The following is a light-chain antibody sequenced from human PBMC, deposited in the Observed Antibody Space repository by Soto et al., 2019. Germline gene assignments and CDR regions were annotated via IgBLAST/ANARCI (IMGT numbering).Light chain of an antibody. J-gene: IGKJ5*01. Sequence: IVLSQSPSTLSLSPGERATLSCRASQSVRSNFLAWYQQKPGQAPRLLIYGASNRATGIPARFSGSGSGTDFTLTISSLEAEDFAVYYCQQRSNWPPITFGQGTRLEIK. V-gene: IGKV3-11*01. CDR2: GAS. CDR1: QSVRSNF. CDR3: QQRSNWPPIT.